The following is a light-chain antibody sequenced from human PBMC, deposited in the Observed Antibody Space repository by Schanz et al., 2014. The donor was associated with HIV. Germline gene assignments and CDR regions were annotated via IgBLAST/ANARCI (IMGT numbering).Light chain of an antibody. Sequence: EIVLTQSPGTLSLSPGERATLSCRASQSVTSNYLAWYQQRPGQAPRLLIYDASTRATDIPPRFSGSGSGTDFTLTISSLEPEDSAVYYCQQRNNWPLTFGGGTKVQIK. CDR3: QQRNNWPLT. CDR2: DAS. CDR1: QSVTSNY. V-gene: IGKV3D-20*02. J-gene: IGKJ4*01.